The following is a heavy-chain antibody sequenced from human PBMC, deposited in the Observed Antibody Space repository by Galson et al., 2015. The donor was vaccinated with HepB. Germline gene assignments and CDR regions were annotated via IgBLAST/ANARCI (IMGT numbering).Heavy chain of an antibody. CDR2: ITGSNTTI. D-gene: IGHD5-18*01. J-gene: IGHJ4*02. Sequence: SLRLSCAASGFTFSTYSINWVRQAPGKGLEWVSYITGSNTTIHYADSVKGRFTISRDNAKNSVYLQMNSLRAEDTAVYYCARVGYGYYSPDYWGQGTLVTVSS. CDR3: ARVGYGYYSPDY. CDR1: GFTFSTYS. V-gene: IGHV3-48*04.